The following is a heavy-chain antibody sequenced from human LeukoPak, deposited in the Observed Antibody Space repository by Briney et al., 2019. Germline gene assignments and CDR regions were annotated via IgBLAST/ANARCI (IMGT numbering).Heavy chain of an antibody. V-gene: IGHV3-30*02. CDR1: GFTFSSYG. CDR2: IRYDGSNK. CDR3: ALVLAARRWFDP. J-gene: IGHJ5*02. D-gene: IGHD6-6*01. Sequence: GGSLRLSCAASGFTFSSYGMHWVRQAPGKGLEWVAFIRYDGSNKYYADSVKGRFTISRDNSKNTLYLQMNSLRSDDTAVYYCALVLAARRWFDPWGQGTLVTVSS.